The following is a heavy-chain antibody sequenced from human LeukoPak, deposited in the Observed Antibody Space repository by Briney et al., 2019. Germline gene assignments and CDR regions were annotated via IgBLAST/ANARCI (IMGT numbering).Heavy chain of an antibody. Sequence: GGSLRLSCTASGFTFGEYGMSWVRQAPGKGLEWIGFIRSKGHGVTTEYAASVKGRFTISRDDSKSIAYLQLNSLKTEDTAVYYCTLTMIVVARSHFDYWGQGTLVTVSS. D-gene: IGHD3-22*01. CDR1: GFTFGEYG. V-gene: IGHV3-49*04. J-gene: IGHJ4*02. CDR2: IRSKGHGVTT. CDR3: TLTMIVVARSHFDY.